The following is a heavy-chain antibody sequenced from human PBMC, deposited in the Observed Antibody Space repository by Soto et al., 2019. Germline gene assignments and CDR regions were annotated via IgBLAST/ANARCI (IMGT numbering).Heavy chain of an antibody. J-gene: IGHJ4*02. Sequence: EVQLVESGGGLVQPGGSLRLSCAASGFTFTNYWMHWVRQVPGKGPEWVSRIKSDETTTDYADSVKGRFTISRDNAKNTVYLQMSSLRAEDTAVYYCARGLYLAYGQDYWGQRILVTVSP. CDR1: GFTFTNYW. CDR2: IKSDETTT. D-gene: IGHD4-17*01. CDR3: ARGLYLAYGQDY. V-gene: IGHV3-74*01.